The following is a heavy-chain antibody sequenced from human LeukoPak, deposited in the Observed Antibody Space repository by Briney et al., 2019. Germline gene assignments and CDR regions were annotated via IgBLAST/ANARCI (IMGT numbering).Heavy chain of an antibody. Sequence: GRSLRLSCAASGFTFSSYGMHWVRQAPGKGLEWVAVISYDGSNKYYADSVKGRFTISRDNSKNTLYLQMNSLRAEDTAVYYCAKDPGYGGNSGGATDYWGQGTLVTVSS. CDR1: GFTFSSYG. J-gene: IGHJ4*02. V-gene: IGHV3-30*18. CDR3: AKDPGYGGNSGGATDY. D-gene: IGHD4-23*01. CDR2: ISYDGSNK.